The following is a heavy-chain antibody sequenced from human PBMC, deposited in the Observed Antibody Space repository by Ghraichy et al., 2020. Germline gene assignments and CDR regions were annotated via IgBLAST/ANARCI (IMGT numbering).Heavy chain of an antibody. D-gene: IGHD4-11*01. CDR2: ISGSGGST. Sequence: GGSLRLSCAASGFTFSSYAMSWVRQAPGKGLEWVSAISGSGGSTYYADSVKGRFTISRDNSKNTLYLQMNSLRAEDTAVYYCAKAGGGYSNYEGYFDYWGQGTLVTVSS. J-gene: IGHJ4*02. CDR1: GFTFSSYA. CDR3: AKAGGGYSNYEGYFDY. V-gene: IGHV3-23*01.